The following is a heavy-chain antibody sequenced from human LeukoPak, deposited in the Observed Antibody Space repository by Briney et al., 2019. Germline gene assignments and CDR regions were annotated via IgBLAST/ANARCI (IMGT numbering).Heavy chain of an antibody. D-gene: IGHD1-26*01. J-gene: IGHJ4*02. CDR3: TREDRPYCPFAY. Sequence: SETLSLTCGVSGGSIDITNYWSWVRQAPGKGLEWIGEIAHDGTTNYNPSLRSRVAMSFDRANDQFSLSLTSVTAADTAVYYCTREDRPYCPFAYWGQGVLVTVSS. CDR2: IAHDGTT. CDR1: GGSIDITNY. V-gene: IGHV4-4*02.